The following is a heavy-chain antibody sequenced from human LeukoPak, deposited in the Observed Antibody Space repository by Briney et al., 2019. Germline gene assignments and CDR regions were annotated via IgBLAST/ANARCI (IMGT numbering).Heavy chain of an antibody. D-gene: IGHD1-26*01. J-gene: IGHJ2*01. CDR3: ARDRLGATGHWRIDV. CDR2: IYNSGTT. CDR1: GGSFSSYY. V-gene: IGHV4-4*07. Sequence: SETLSLTCTVSGGSFSSYYWTWIRQPAGKGLEWVGRIYNSGTTNYSPSLESRVTMSLDTSKNRFSLSLSSVTAADTAVYYCARDRLGATGHWRIDVWGRGTLVTVSS.